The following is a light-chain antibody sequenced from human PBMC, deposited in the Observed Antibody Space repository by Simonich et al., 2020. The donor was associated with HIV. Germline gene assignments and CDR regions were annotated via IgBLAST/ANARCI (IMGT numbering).Light chain of an antibody. J-gene: IGKJ1*01. CDR1: QSVSSN. V-gene: IGKV3-15*01. CDR2: GAS. CDR3: QQYYSTQA. Sequence: EIVMTQSPATLSVSPGERATLSCRASQSVSSNLAWYQQKPGQAPRLLIYGASTRATGIPARFSGSGSGTDFTLTISSLQAEDVAVYYCQQYYSTQAFGQGTKVEIK.